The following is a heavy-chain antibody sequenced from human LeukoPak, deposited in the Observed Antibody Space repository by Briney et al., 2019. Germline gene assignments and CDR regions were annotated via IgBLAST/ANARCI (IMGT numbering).Heavy chain of an antibody. CDR3: ARDGPRTSGRYGLSRNY. CDR1: GFTVSTNH. D-gene: IGHD4-17*01. J-gene: IGHJ4*02. Sequence: GGSLRLSCAASGFTVSTNHMSWVRQAPAKGLEWVSIINTSGGTAYADSVKGGFTISRDNSKNTLDLQMDNLRVEDTAVYYCARDGPRTSGRYGLSRNYWGQGTLVTVSS. CDR2: INTSGGT. V-gene: IGHV3-66*01.